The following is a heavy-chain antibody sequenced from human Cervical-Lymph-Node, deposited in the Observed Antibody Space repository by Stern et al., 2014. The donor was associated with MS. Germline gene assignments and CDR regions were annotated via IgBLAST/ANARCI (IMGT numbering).Heavy chain of an antibody. Sequence: VQLVESGDEVRPPGASVKVSCKASQYTFTGYYGHWVRQVPGQGLEWMGWMYPHGCGTTYAHEFEGRGTMTWDTSINTGYMEITALRSDDTAVYYCARGNYDFWSGGSDNYFDPWGQGTLVIVSS. J-gene: IGHJ5*02. CDR2: MYPHGCGT. CDR1: QYTFTGYY. V-gene: IGHV1-2*07. D-gene: IGHD3-3*01. CDR3: ARGNYDFWSGGSDNYFDP.